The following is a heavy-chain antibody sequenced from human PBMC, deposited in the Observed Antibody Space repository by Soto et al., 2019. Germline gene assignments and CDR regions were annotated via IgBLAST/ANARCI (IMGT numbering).Heavy chain of an antibody. CDR1: GGAFSSYA. D-gene: IGHD6-13*01. CDR3: ARSRGIAAASNAFDI. CDR2: IIPIFGTA. Sequence: SVKVSCKASGGAFSSYAISWVRQAPGQGLEWMGGIIPIFGTANYAQKFQGRVTITADESTSTAYMELSSLRSEDTAVYYCARSRGIAAASNAFDIWGQGTMVTVSS. J-gene: IGHJ3*02. V-gene: IGHV1-69*13.